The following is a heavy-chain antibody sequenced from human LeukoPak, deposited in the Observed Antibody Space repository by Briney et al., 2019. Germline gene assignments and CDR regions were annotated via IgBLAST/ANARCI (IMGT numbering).Heavy chain of an antibody. J-gene: IGHJ4*02. CDR1: GFTFSSYA. CDR2: ISGSGGST. V-gene: IGHV3-23*01. CDR3: AKNGRGYSSDYFDY. Sequence: PGGSLGLSCAASGFTFSSYAMSWVRQAPGKGLEWVSAISGSGGSTYYADSVKGRFTISRDNSKNTLYLQMNTLRAGDTAVYSCAKNGRGYSSDYFDYWGQGTLVTVSS. D-gene: IGHD5-18*01.